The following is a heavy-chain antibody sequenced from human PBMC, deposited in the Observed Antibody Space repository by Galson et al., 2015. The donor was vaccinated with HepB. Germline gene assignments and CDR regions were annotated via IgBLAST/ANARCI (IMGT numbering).Heavy chain of an antibody. CDR2: IIPILGIA. CDR3: ARRGDGGEDY. CDR1: GGTFSSYA. J-gene: IGHJ4*02. Sequence: QSGAEVKKPGESLKISCKASGGTFSSYAISWVRQAPGQGLEWMGRIIPILGIANYAQKFQGRVTITADKSTSTAYMELSSLRSEDTAVYYCARRGDGGEDYWGQGTLVTVSS. V-gene: IGHV1-69*04. D-gene: IGHD2-21*01.